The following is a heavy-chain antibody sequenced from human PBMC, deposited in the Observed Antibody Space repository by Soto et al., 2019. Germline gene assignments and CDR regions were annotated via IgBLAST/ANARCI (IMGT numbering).Heavy chain of an antibody. J-gene: IGHJ6*03. CDR2: ISSSGSTI. V-gene: IGHV3-11*01. CDR1: GFTFSDYY. CDR3: AREGGCSSTSCPWGQYYMDV. Sequence: QVQLVESGGGLVKPGGSLRLSCAASGFTFSDYYMSWIRQAPGKGLEWVSYISSSGSTIYYADCVKGRFTISRDNAKNSLYVQMNSLTAEDTAVYYCAREGGCSSTSCPWGQYYMDVWGKGTTVTVSS. D-gene: IGHD2-2*01.